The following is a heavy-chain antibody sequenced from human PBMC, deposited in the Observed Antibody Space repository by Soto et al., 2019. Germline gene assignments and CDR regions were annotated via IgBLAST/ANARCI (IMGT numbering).Heavy chain of an antibody. CDR3: AKSLLFVDHAYMDV. Sequence: QVQLVQSGAEVKKPGSSVKVSCEASGGSFISYTFTWVRQAPGQGLEWMGRIIPIQGRANYALKLQDRVTITADRCTKTVYMERRSLRPEDTAVYYCAKSLLFVDHAYMDVWGKGTTVTVSS. V-gene: IGHV1-69*02. CDR1: GGSFISYT. D-gene: IGHD2-21*01. J-gene: IGHJ6*03. CDR2: IIPIQGRA.